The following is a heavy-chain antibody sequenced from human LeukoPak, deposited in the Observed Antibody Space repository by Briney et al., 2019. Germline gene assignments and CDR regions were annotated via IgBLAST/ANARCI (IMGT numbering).Heavy chain of an antibody. D-gene: IGHD4-17*01. Sequence: AKSLRLSCAASGFTFSSYSTHWVPQAPGMGRVWVAVISYDGSKTYYPGSVKGRFAIPRENYKHTLYLQMTSLTAEYTAVYYCARDHKTYGDHSRTVYYHRMDFWGQRTTVTVSS. CDR1: GFTFSSYS. J-gene: IGHJ6*02. CDR2: ISYDGSKT. CDR3: ARDHKTYGDHSRTVYYHRMDF. V-gene: IGHV3-30*09.